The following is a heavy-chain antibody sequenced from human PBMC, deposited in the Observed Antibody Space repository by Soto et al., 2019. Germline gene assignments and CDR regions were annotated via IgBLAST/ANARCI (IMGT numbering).Heavy chain of an antibody. CDR3: ARDMYSSDYFVKWFEP. V-gene: IGHV3-30-3*01. Sequence: QVRLVASGGGVVQPGRSLRLSCTASGFSFSSYAMYWFRQPPGKGLEWVAVISHDGTNKHYADSVKGRVTVSRDTSNHSLDLQLNSLRGEDTAMYYCARDMYSSDYFVKWFEPGGQGTLGTVSS. J-gene: IGHJ5*02. D-gene: IGHD6-19*01. CDR1: GFSFSSYA. CDR2: ISHDGTNK.